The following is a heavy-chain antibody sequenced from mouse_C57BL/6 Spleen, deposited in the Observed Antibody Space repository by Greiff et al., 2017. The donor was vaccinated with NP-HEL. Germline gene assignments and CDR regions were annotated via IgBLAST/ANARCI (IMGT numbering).Heavy chain of an antibody. Sequence: EVQLQESGPGLVKPSQSLSLTCSVTGYPITSGYYWNWIRQFPGNKLEWMGYISYDGSNNYNPSLKNRISITRDTSKNQFFLKLNSVTTEDTATYYCARDRRLRWYFDVWGTGTTVTVSS. CDR3: ARDRRLRWYFDV. J-gene: IGHJ1*03. D-gene: IGHD2-2*01. V-gene: IGHV3-6*01. CDR2: ISYDGSN. CDR1: GYPITSGYY.